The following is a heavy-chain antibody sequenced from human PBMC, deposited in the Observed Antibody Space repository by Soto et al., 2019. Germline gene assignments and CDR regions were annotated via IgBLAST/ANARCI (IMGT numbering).Heavy chain of an antibody. V-gene: IGHV1-46*03. CDR2: INPSGGST. J-gene: IGHJ4*02. CDR1: GYTFTSYY. CDR3: ARDRGALRYSSSWYLYYFDY. D-gene: IGHD6-13*01. Sequence: ASVKVSCKASGYTFTSYYMHWVRQAPGQGLEWMGIINPSGGSTSYAQKFQGRVTMTRDTSTSTVYMELSSLRSEDTAVYYCARDRGALRYSSSWYLYYFDYWGQGALVTVSS.